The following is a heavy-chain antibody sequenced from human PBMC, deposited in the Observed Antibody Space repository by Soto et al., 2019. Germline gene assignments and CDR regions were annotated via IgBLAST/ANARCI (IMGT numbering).Heavy chain of an antibody. CDR2: INAGNGNT. V-gene: IGHV1-3*01. CDR3: ARDCAYCGGDCYSCFYY. D-gene: IGHD2-21*02. J-gene: IGHJ4*02. Sequence: RASVKVSCKASGYTFTSYAMHWVRQAPGQRLEWMGWINAGNGNTKYSQKFQGRVTITRDTSASTAYMELSSVTAADTAVYYCARDCAYCGGDCYSCFYYWGQGTPVTVSS. CDR1: GYTFTSYA.